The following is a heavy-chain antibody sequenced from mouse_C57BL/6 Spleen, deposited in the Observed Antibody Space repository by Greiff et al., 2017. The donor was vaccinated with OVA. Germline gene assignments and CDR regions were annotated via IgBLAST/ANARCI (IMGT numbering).Heavy chain of an antibody. D-gene: IGHD2-3*01. CDR3: ARGDGYYGDY. Sequence: VKVVESGAELARPGASVKLSCKASGYTFTSYGISWVKQRTGQGLEWIGEIYPRSGNTYYNEKFKGKATLTADKSSSTAYMELRSLTSEDSAVYFCARGDGYYGDYWGQGTTLTVSS. V-gene: IGHV1-81*01. CDR2: IYPRSGNT. CDR1: GYTFTSYG. J-gene: IGHJ2*01.